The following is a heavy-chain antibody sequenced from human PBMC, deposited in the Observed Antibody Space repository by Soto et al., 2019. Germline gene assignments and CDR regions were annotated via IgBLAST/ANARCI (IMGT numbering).Heavy chain of an antibody. CDR3: ARVGDTAMTTFDY. D-gene: IGHD5-18*01. CDR1: GYTFTGYY. Sequence: ASVKVSCKASGYTFTGYYMHWVRQAPGQGLEWMGWINPNSGGTNYAQKFQGRVTMTRDTSISTAYMELSRLRSDDTAVYYCARVGDTAMTTFDYWGQGTLVTVYS. J-gene: IGHJ4*02. CDR2: INPNSGGT. V-gene: IGHV1-2*02.